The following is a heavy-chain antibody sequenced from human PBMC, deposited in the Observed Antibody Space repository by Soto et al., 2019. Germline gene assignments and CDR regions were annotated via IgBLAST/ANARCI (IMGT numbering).Heavy chain of an antibody. Sequence: EVQLVESGGGLVQPGGSLKLSCAASGFTFSGSAMHWVRQASGKGLEWVGRIRSKANSYATAYAASVKGRFTISRDDSKNTAYLQMNSLKTEDTAVYYCTRIRLGYCSSTSCYVDYYYGMDVWGQGTTVTVSS. CDR2: IRSKANSYAT. V-gene: IGHV3-73*02. CDR3: TRIRLGYCSSTSCYVDYYYGMDV. D-gene: IGHD2-2*01. J-gene: IGHJ6*02. CDR1: GFTFSGSA.